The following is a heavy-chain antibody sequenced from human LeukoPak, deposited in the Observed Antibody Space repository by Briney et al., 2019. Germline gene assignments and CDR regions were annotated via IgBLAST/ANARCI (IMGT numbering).Heavy chain of an antibody. J-gene: IGHJ6*03. CDR1: GFSFSSYW. Sequence: GESLRVSCAASGFSFSSYWMSWVRQAPGKGLEWVANIKQDGSEKYYVDSVKGRFTISRDNAKNSLYLQMNSLGAEDTAVYYCARVSSSWSGGYYYYYMDVWGKGTTVTVSS. V-gene: IGHV3-7*01. CDR3: ARVSSSWSGGYYYYYMDV. CDR2: IKQDGSEK. D-gene: IGHD6-13*01.